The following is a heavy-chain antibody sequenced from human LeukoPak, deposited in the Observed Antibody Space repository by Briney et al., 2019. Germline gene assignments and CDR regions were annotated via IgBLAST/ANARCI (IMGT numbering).Heavy chain of an antibody. CDR1: GGTFSSYA. V-gene: IGHV1-69*13. J-gene: IGHJ4*02. CDR3: AHKEAYCGGDCYSG. Sequence: SVKVSCKASGGTFSSYAISWVRQAPGQGLEWMGGIIPIFGTANYAQKFQGRVTITADESTSTAYMELSSLRSEDTAVYYCAHKEAYCGGDCYSGWGQGTLVTVSS. D-gene: IGHD2-21*02. CDR2: IIPIFGTA.